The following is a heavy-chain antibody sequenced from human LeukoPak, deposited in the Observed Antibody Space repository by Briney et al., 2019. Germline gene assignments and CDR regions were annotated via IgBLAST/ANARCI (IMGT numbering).Heavy chain of an antibody. CDR2: ISASTTYI. V-gene: IGHV3-21*01. Sequence: PGGSLRLSCAASGFSISNYIMNWVRQAPGKGLEWVSSISASTTYIYYADSVKGRFTISRDNAKNALYLEMNSLRAEDTAMYYCTRDGLDHYYYYFIDIWGKGTTVTVFS. J-gene: IGHJ6*03. CDR1: GFSISNYI. D-gene: IGHD3/OR15-3a*01. CDR3: TRDGLDHYYYYFIDI.